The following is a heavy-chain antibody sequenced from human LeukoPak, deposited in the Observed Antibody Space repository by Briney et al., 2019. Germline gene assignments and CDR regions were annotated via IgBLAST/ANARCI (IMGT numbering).Heavy chain of an antibody. D-gene: IGHD1-26*01. V-gene: IGHV3-23*01. Sequence: GGSLRLSCAASGFTFSTYDMTWVRQAPGKGLECVAAISGSGGSTYYADSVKGRFTISRDNFKNTLYLQMNSLRAEDTAVYYCAKEAIVGVSFDYWGQGTLVTVSS. J-gene: IGHJ4*02. CDR1: GFTFSTYD. CDR3: AKEAIVGVSFDY. CDR2: ISGSGGST.